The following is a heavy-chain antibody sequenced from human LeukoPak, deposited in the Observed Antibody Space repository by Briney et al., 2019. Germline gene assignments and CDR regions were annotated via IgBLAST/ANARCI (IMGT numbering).Heavy chain of an antibody. J-gene: IGHJ4*02. V-gene: IGHV3-30-3*01. D-gene: IGHD4-11*01. CDR1: GFTFSSYA. CDR2: IPYDGSNK. CDR3: ARARFTTVTTGLLDY. Sequence: GGSLRLSCAASGFTFSSYAMHWVRQAPGKGLEWVAVIPYDGSNKYYADSVKGRFTISRDNSKNTLYLQMNSLRAEDTAVYYCARARFTTVTTGLLDYWGQGTLVTVSS.